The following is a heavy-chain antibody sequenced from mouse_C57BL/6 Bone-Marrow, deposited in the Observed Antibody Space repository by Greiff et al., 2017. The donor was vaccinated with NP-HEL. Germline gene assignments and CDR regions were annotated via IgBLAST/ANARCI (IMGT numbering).Heavy chain of an antibody. D-gene: IGHD1-1*01. CDR3: ARGIYYYGLDY. J-gene: IGHJ2*01. CDR2: INPYNGGT. Sequence: DVKLQESGPVLVKPGASVKMSCKASGYTFTDYYMNWVKQSHGKSLEWIGVINPYNGGTSYNQKFKGKATLTVDKSSSTAYMELNSLTSEDSAVYYCARGIYYYGLDYWGQGTTLTVSS. CDR1: GYTFTDYY. V-gene: IGHV1-19*01.